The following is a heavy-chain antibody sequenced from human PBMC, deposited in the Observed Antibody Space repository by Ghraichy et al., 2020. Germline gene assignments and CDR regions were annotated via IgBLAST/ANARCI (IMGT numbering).Heavy chain of an antibody. CDR3: ARLGRYYDFWSGYYGYYYYYMDV. CDR2: INHSGST. J-gene: IGHJ6*03. D-gene: IGHD3-3*01. CDR1: GGSFSGYY. Sequence: SQTLSLTCAVYGGSFSGYYWSWIRQPPGKGLEWIGEINHSGSTNYNPSLKSRVTISVDTSKNQFSLKLSSVTAADTAVYYCARLGRYYDFWSGYYGYYYYYMDVWGKGTTVTVSS. V-gene: IGHV4-34*01.